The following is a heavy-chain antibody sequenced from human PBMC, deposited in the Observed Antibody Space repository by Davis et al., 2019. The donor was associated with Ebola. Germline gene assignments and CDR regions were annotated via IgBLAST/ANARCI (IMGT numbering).Heavy chain of an antibody. CDR2: INTRGGST. CDR1: GYTFTSYY. CDR3: AKARYSYDSSGYSDY. J-gene: IGHJ4*02. D-gene: IGHD3-22*01. Sequence: AASVKVSCKASGYTFTSYYMHWVRQAPGQGLEWMGIINTRGGSTSYAQRFQGRVTMTRDTSTSTVYMELSSLRSEDTAVYYCAKARYSYDSSGYSDYWGQGTLVTVSS. V-gene: IGHV1-46*01.